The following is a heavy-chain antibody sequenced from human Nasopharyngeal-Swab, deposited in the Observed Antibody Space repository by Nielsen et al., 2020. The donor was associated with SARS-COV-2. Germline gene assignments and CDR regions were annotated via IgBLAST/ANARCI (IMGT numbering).Heavy chain of an antibody. CDR3: AKDRQKYSSSWYGSSDALDI. CDR2: ISYDGSNR. Sequence: GESLKISCAASGFTFSSYGMHWVRQAPGKGLEWLAVISYDGSNRYYADSVKGRFTISRDNSKNTLYLQMTSLRAEDTAVYYCAKDRQKYSSSWYGSSDALDIWGQGTMVTVSS. V-gene: IGHV3-30*18. J-gene: IGHJ3*02. CDR1: GFTFSSYG. D-gene: IGHD6-13*01.